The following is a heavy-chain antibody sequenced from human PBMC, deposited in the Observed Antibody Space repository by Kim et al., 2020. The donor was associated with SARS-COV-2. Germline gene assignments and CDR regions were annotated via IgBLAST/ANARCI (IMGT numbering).Heavy chain of an antibody. CDR3: ARRSAGSYFDY. Sequence: SETLSLTCTVSGGSISSAGDYWTWIRQLPGKDLQWIGYIYHTGNTYYNASLQSRAIISIDTSKNQFSLELPSVTAADTAVYYCARRSAGSYFDYWGQGALVTVSS. V-gene: IGHV4-31*03. D-gene: IGHD2-21*01. J-gene: IGHJ4*02. CDR2: IYHTGNT. CDR1: GGSISSAGDY.